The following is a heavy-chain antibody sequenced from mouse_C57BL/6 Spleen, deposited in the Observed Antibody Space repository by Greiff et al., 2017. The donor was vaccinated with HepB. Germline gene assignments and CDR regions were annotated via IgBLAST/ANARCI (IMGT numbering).Heavy chain of an antibody. V-gene: IGHV1-64*01. D-gene: IGHD2-1*01. Sequence: QVQLKQPGAELVKPGASVKLSCKASGYTFTSYWMHWVKQRPGQGLEWIGMIHPNSGSTNYNEKFKSKATLTVDKSSSTAYMQLSSLTSEDSAVYYCAIPHYGNYEGWFAYWGQGTLVTVSA. CDR2: IHPNSGST. J-gene: IGHJ3*01. CDR1: GYTFTSYW. CDR3: AIPHYGNYEGWFAY.